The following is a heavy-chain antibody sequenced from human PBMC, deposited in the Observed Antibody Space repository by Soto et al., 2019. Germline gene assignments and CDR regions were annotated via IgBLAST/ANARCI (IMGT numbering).Heavy chain of an antibody. V-gene: IGHV3-21*06. Sequence: KPGGSLRLSCAASGFTFTRYSMNWVRQAPGKGLEWVSSISSTTNYIYYGDSMKGRFTISRDNAKNSLYLEMNSLRAEDTAVYYCARESEDFTSNFDYWGQGTLVTVSS. CDR2: ISSTTNYI. J-gene: IGHJ4*02. CDR3: ARESEDFTSNFDY. CDR1: GFTFTRYS.